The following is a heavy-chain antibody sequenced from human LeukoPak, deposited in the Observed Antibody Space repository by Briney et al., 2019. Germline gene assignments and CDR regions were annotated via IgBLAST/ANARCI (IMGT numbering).Heavy chain of an antibody. CDR3: ARDGSGYDFWSGYAFNWFDP. CDR2: ISYDGSNK. J-gene: IGHJ5*02. V-gene: IGHV3-30-3*01. D-gene: IGHD3-3*01. CDR1: GFTFSGYA. Sequence: PGGSLRLSCAASGFTFSGYAMHWVRQAPGKGLEWVAVISYDGSNKYYADSVKGRFTISRDNSKNTLYLQMNSLRAEDTAVYYCARDGSGYDFWSGYAFNWFDPWGQGTLVTVSS.